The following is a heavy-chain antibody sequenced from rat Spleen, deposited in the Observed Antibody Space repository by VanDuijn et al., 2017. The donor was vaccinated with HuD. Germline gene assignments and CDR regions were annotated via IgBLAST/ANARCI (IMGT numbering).Heavy chain of an antibody. CDR2: ISTGGGNT. CDR1: GFTFSNYD. V-gene: IGHV5S23*01. J-gene: IGHJ2*01. CDR3: ARRVYYYSSYTPYFDY. D-gene: IGHD1-2*01. Sequence: EVQLVESGGGLVQPGRSLKLSCAASGFTFSNYDMAWVRQAPTKGLEWVASISTGGGNTYYRDSVKGRFTISRDNAKSTLYLQMDSLRSEDTATYYCARRVYYYSSYTPYFDYWGQGVMVTVSS.